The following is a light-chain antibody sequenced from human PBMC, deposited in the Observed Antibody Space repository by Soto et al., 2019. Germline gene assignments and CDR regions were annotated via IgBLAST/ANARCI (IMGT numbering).Light chain of an antibody. CDR2: GNS. CDR1: SSNIGAGYD. J-gene: IGLJ2*01. Sequence: QSVLTQPPSVSGAPGQRVTISCTGSSSNIGAGYDVHWYQQLPGTDPKLHIYGNSNRPSGVPDRFSGSKSGTSASLAITGLQAEDEADYSCQSYDSSLSVVFGGGTKLTVL. CDR3: QSYDSSLSVV. V-gene: IGLV1-40*01.